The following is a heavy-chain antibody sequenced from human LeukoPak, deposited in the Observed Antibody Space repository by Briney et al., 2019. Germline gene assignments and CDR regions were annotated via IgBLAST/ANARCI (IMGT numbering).Heavy chain of an antibody. D-gene: IGHD1-26*01. J-gene: IGHJ4*02. CDR1: GYTFSDNY. V-gene: IGHV1-2*02. CDR3: ARLVADDDSSYYSYFDY. Sequence: ASVKVSXKASGYTFSDNYIHWVRQAPGQGLEWMGWINPNGGGTKYAQKFQGRVTMTRDTSITTVYMEVSRLRSDDTAVYFCARLVADDDSSYYSYFDYWGQGTLVTVSS. CDR2: INPNGGGT.